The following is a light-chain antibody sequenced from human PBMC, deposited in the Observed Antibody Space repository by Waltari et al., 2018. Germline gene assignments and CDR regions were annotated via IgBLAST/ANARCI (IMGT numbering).Light chain of an antibody. CDR2: DVT. CDR3: SSYTTRNSII. CDR1: SSDVGGYKS. Sequence: QSALTQPASVSGSPGQSIPISCTGTSSDVGGYKSVSWYQQHPGKAPKLIIYDVTDRPSGVSNRFSGSISGNTASLTVSGLQADDEADYYCSSYTTRNSIIFGGGTKLTVL. V-gene: IGLV2-14*03. J-gene: IGLJ2*01.